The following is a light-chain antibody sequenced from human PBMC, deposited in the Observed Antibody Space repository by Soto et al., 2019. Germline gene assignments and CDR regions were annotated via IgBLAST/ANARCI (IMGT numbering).Light chain of an antibody. J-gene: IGLJ2*01. CDR2: TNY. CDR1: SSNIGSNI. V-gene: IGLV1-44*01. CDR3: AAWDDSLNGVA. Sequence: QSVLTQPPSTSGTPGQRLTISCSGSSSNIGSNIVNWYQQLPGTAPKLLIYTNYQRPSGVPDRFSGSKSGTSASLAISGLQSEDEADYYCAAWDDSLNGVAFGGGTKLTVL.